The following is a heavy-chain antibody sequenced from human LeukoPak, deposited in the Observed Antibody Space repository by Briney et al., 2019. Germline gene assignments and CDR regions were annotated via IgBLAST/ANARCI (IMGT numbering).Heavy chain of an antibody. V-gene: IGHV3-33*01. J-gene: IGHJ3*02. Sequence: GGSLRLSCAASGFTFSSYGMHWVRQAPGKGREWVAVIWYDGSNKYYADSVKGRFTISRDNSKNTLYLQMNSLRAEDTAVYYCARDRDYYGSGSYWDVFDIWGQGTMVTVSS. CDR1: GFTFSSYG. CDR3: ARDRDYYGSGSYWDVFDI. CDR2: IWYDGSNK. D-gene: IGHD3-10*01.